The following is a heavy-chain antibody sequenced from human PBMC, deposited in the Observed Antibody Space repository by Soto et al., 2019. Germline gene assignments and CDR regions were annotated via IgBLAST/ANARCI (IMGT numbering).Heavy chain of an antibody. CDR3: ARVVRYFDAPYGIDA. J-gene: IGHJ6*02. Sequence: EVRLLESGEGLVQPGGSLKLSCAASGFTFSSYAMSWVRQAPGKGLEWVSSIGGSGGNTYYADSVKGRFTISRDNSKNTLFLQMNSLRAGDTAEYFCARVVRYFDAPYGIDAWGHGTTVMVSS. CDR1: GFTFSSYA. V-gene: IGHV3-23*01. CDR2: IGGSGGNT. D-gene: IGHD3-9*01.